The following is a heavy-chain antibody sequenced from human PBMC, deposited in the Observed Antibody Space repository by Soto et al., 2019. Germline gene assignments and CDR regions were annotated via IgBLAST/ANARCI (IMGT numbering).Heavy chain of an antibody. V-gene: IGHV1-2*04. J-gene: IGHJ6*02. CDR2: IDADSGDT. CDR1: GYTFSDYY. Sequence: QVQLVQSGAEAKKTGASLKVSCKASGYTFSDYYLHWVRQAPGQGLEWMGWIDADSGDTKYAQKLQGWVTMTRDTSINTAYMELSRLRSDDTAVYYCARTPNNGRAGVYGMDVWGQGTTVTVSS. CDR3: ARTPNNGRAGVYGMDV. D-gene: IGHD1-26*01.